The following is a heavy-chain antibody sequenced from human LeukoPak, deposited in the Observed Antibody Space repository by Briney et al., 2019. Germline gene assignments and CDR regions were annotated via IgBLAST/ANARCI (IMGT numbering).Heavy chain of an antibody. V-gene: IGHV3-43*02. J-gene: IGHJ4*02. CDR3: AKDIGGYSYVADC. CDR1: GFTVDDYA. D-gene: IGHD5-18*01. Sequence: GGSLRLSCAASGFTVDDYAMHWVRQAPGKGLEWVSLISGDGGSTYYADSVKGRFTISRDNSKNSLYLQMNSLRTEDTAFYYCAKDIGGYSYVADCWGQGTLVTVSS. CDR2: ISGDGGST.